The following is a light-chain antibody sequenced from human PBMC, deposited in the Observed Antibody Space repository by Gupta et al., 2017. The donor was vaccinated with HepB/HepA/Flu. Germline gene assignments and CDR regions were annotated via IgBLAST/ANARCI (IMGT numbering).Light chain of an antibody. CDR1: SSDVVNYNY. J-gene: IGLJ1*01. Sequence: SALTQPRSVSGSPGQSVTISCTGTSSDVVNYNYVSWYQQHPGKAPKLMIYDVSKRPSGVPDRFSGSKSGNTASLTISGLQAEDEADYYCCLYAGTYTYLFGTATKVTVL. V-gene: IGLV2-11*01. CDR2: DVS. CDR3: CLYAGTYTYL.